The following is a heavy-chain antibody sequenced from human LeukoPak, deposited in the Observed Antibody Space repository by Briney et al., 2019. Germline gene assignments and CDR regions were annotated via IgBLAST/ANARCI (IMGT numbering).Heavy chain of an antibody. D-gene: IGHD3-9*01. CDR1: GFTFSSYW. CDR2: INSDGSSI. J-gene: IGHJ5*02. V-gene: IGHV3-74*01. CDR3: ARGYFRDL. Sequence: GGSLRLSCAASGFTFSSYWMHWVRQAPGKGLGWVSRINSDGSSISYADSVKGRFTISRDNAKNTVFLQMNSLRAEDTAVYYCARGYFRDLWGQGTLVTVSS.